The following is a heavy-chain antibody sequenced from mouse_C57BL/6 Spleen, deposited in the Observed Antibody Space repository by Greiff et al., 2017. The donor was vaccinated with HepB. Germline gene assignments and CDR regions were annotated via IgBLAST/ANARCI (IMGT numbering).Heavy chain of an antibody. D-gene: IGHD2-2*01. CDR1: GYTFTSYW. CDR3: ARRGVYGYDGGAPWFAY. CDR2: IHPNSGST. Sequence: QVQLQQPGAELVKPGASVKLSCKASGYTFTSYWMHWVKQRPGQGLEWIGMIHPNSGSTNYNEKFKSKATLTVDKSSSTAYMQLSSLTSEDSAVYYCARRGVYGYDGGAPWFAYWGQGTLVTVSA. J-gene: IGHJ3*01. V-gene: IGHV1-64*01.